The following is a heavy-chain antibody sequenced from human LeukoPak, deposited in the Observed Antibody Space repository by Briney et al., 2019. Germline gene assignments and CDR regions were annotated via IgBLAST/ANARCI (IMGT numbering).Heavy chain of an antibody. CDR3: ARAGNKYSSGWVEGRVDAFDI. V-gene: IGHV4-39*01. Sequence: SETLSLTCSVSGGSISGSSYYWGWIRQPPGKGLEWIGNIYYSGSTDYNPSLKSRVTISVDTSKNQFSLQLNSVTPEDTAVYYCARAGNKYSSGWVEGRVDAFDIWGQGTMVTVSS. CDR1: GGSISGSSYY. CDR2: IYYSGST. D-gene: IGHD6-19*01. J-gene: IGHJ3*02.